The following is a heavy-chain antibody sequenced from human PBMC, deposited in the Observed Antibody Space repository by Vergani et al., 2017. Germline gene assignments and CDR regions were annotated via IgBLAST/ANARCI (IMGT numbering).Heavy chain of an antibody. CDR3: ARESSDGDYPGRYYGMDV. J-gene: IGHJ6*02. V-gene: IGHV1-69*13. CDR1: GGTFSSYA. Sequence: QVQLVQSGAEVKKPGSSVKVSCKASGGTFSSYAISWVRQAPGQGLEWMGRIIPIFGTANYAQKFQGRVTITADESTSTAYMELRSLSSEDTAVYYCARESSDGDYPGRYYGMDVWGQGTTVTVSS. D-gene: IGHD4-17*01. CDR2: IIPIFGTA.